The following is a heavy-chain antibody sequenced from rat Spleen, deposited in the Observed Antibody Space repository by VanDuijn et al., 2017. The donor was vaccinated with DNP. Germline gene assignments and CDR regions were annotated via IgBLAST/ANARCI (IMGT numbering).Heavy chain of an antibody. Sequence: EVQLVESGGGLVQPGRSLKLSCAASGFTFSNSDMAWVLQAPTKGLEWVASINDGGSNTYYRDSVKGRFTISRDNAKSTLYLQMDSLRSEDTATYYCARRGHTTGLNWFAYWGQGTLVTVSS. V-gene: IGHV5-25*01. D-gene: IGHD1-9*01. CDR1: GFTFSNSD. CDR3: ARRGHTTGLNWFAY. CDR2: INDGGSNT. J-gene: IGHJ3*01.